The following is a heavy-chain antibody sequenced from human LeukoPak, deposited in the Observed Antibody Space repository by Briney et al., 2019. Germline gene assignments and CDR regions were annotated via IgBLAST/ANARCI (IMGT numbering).Heavy chain of an antibody. CDR3: ARDPSGKVGANWFDP. J-gene: IGHJ5*02. D-gene: IGHD6-25*01. Sequence: GASVKVSCKASGYTFTTYGISWVRQAPGQGLEWMGWISGHYGNTNYAQKLQGRVTMTTDTSTSTAYMELRSLRFDDTAVYFCARDPSGKVGANWFDPWGQGTLVTVSS. CDR2: ISGHYGNT. V-gene: IGHV1-18*01. CDR1: GYTFTTYG.